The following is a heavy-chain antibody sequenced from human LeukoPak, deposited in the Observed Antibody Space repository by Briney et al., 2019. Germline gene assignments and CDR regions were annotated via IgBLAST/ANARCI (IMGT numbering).Heavy chain of an antibody. D-gene: IGHD6-13*01. Sequence: GASVKVSCKASGYTFTSYGISWVRQAPGQRLEWMGWINAGNGNTKYSQKFQGRVTITRDTSASTAYMELSSLRSEDTAVYYCARDHILGAAGNWGQGTLVTVSS. CDR2: INAGNGNT. V-gene: IGHV1-3*01. CDR1: GYTFTSYG. J-gene: IGHJ4*02. CDR3: ARDHILGAAGN.